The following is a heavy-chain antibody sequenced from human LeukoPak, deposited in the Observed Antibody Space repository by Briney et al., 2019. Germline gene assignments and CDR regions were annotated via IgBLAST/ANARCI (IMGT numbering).Heavy chain of an antibody. D-gene: IGHD5-18*01. V-gene: IGHV3-33*01. CDR3: ARDLGYSYGYPLDYYGMDV. CDR2: IWYDGSNK. Sequence: GGSLRLSCAASGFTFSSYGMHWVRQAPGKGLEWVAVIWYDGSNKYYADSVKGRFTISRDNSKNTLYLQMNSLRAEDTAVYYCARDLGYSYGYPLDYYGMDVWGKGTTVTVSS. CDR1: GFTFSSYG. J-gene: IGHJ6*04.